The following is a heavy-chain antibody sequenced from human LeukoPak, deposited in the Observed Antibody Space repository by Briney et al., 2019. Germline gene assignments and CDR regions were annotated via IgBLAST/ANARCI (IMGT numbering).Heavy chain of an antibody. Sequence: PGGSLRLSCSVSGFTFSNYWMNWVRQAPGKGLEWVANIKADGSEKYYVDSVKGRFTISRDNAKNTLYLQMNSLRAEDTAVYYCANMVDYWGQGTLVTVSS. V-gene: IGHV3-7*03. CDR1: GFTFSNYW. CDR2: IKADGSEK. CDR3: ANMVDY. D-gene: IGHD3-10*01. J-gene: IGHJ4*02.